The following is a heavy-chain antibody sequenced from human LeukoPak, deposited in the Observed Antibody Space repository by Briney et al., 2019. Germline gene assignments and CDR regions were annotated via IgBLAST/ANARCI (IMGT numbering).Heavy chain of an antibody. D-gene: IGHD4-23*01. J-gene: IGHJ4*02. CDR3: ARGRPHGNDY. CDR1: GFTFSRFS. CDR2: INSDGSST. V-gene: IGHV3-74*01. Sequence: GGSLRLSCAATGFTFSRFSMHWVREAPGKGLVWVSRINSDGSSTNYADSVKGRFSISRDNAKNTLYLQMNSLRVEDTAVYYCARGRPHGNDYWGQGTLVTVSS.